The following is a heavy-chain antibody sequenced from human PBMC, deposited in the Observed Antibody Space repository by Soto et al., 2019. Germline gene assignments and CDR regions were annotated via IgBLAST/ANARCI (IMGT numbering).Heavy chain of an antibody. CDR1: GFTFSSYA. V-gene: IGHV3-23*01. CDR3: ARGDRGGSGSPASYYYSGLDV. D-gene: IGHD3-10*01. CDR2: VSAGGDMT. Sequence: DVQLLESGGHLVQPGGSLRLSCAASGFTFSSYAMSWVRQAPGKGLEWVSSVSAGGDMTYYSDSVKGRFTISRDNSNNALFLQMNSLRIEDTALYYCARGDRGGSGSPASYYYSGLDVWGQGTTVNVS. J-gene: IGHJ6*02.